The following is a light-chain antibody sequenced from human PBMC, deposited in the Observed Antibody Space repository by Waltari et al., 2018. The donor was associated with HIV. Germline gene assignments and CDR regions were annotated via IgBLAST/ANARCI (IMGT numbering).Light chain of an antibody. CDR3: SSYTDDTTLDVV. Sequence: QSALTQPASVSASPGQSITISCTGTSSDVGGYDSVAWYQQHPGTAPKLLIYEVTNRPSGVSNRFSGSKSGNTASLTISGLQTEDEADYYCSSYTDDTTLDVVFGGGTKLTVL. J-gene: IGLJ2*01. CDR2: EVT. V-gene: IGLV2-14*01. CDR1: SSDVGGYDS.